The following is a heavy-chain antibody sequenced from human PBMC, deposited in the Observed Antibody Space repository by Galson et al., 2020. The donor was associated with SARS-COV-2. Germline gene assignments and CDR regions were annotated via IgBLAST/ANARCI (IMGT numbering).Heavy chain of an antibody. V-gene: IGHV4-34*01. J-gene: IGHJ3*01. CDR1: GGSFNGYC. D-gene: IGHD3-9*01. Sequence: SETLSLTCAVYGGSFNGYCWSWIRQPPGKGLEWSGEINHSGTTNYNPSLKSRITMSVDMSKNQFSLRLSSVTAADTAVYYCARAPDVDILTGDYADGFDFWGQGTMVTVSS. CDR3: ARAPDVDILTGDYADGFDF. CDR2: INHSGTT.